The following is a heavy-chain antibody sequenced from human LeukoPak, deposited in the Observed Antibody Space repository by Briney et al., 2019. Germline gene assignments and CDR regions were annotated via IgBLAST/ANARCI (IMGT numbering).Heavy chain of an antibody. Sequence: SETLSLTCAVYGGSFSGYYWSWIRQPPGKGLEWIGEINHSGSTNYNPSLKSRVTISVDTSKNQFSLKLSSVTAADTAVYYCARWTIQLWHDAFDIWGQGTMVTVSS. D-gene: IGHD5-18*01. CDR2: INHSGST. CDR1: GGSFSGYY. V-gene: IGHV4-34*01. CDR3: ARWTIQLWHDAFDI. J-gene: IGHJ3*02.